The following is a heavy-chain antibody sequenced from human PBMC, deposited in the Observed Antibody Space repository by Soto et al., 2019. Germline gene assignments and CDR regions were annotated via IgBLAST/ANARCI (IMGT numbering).Heavy chain of an antibody. CDR1: GGSFSGYF. Sequence: SETLSLTCAVYGGSFSGYFWNWIRQPPGKGPEWIGKINYRGNAYYNPSLQTRVTISLDKSRSQFSLKLNSVTAADSAVYFCARLEGLATISYYFDFWGPGALVTVSS. CDR2: INYRGNA. J-gene: IGHJ4*02. D-gene: IGHD3-9*01. V-gene: IGHV4-34*01. CDR3: ARLEGLATISYYFDF.